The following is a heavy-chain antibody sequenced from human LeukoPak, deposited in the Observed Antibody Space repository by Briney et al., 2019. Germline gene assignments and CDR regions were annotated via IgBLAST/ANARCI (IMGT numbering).Heavy chain of an antibody. J-gene: IGHJ5*02. Sequence: SETLSLTCAVYGGSFSGYYRSWIRQPPGKGLEWTGEINHSGSTNYNPSLKSRVTIPVDTSKNQFSLKLSPVTAADTAVYYCAIWSYYDPVNLWGQGTLVTVSS. CDR2: INHSGST. CDR3: AIWSYYDPVNL. V-gene: IGHV4-34*01. CDR1: GGSFSGYY. D-gene: IGHD3-22*01.